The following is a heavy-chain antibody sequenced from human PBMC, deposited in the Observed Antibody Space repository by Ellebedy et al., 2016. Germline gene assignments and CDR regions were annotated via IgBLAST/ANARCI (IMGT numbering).Heavy chain of an antibody. J-gene: IGHJ4*02. CDR1: GFTFSSYG. Sequence: GGSLRLSCAASGFTFSSYGMHWVRQAPGKGLEWVAVIWYDGSNKYYADSVKGRFTISRDNSKNTLYLQMNSLRAEDTAVYYCAREGETVTTGGYYFDYWGQGTLVTVSS. V-gene: IGHV3-33*01. D-gene: IGHD4-17*01. CDR3: AREGETVTTGGYYFDY. CDR2: IWYDGSNK.